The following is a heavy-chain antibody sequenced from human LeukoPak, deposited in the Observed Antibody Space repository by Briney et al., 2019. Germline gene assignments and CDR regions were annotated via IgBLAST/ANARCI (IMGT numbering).Heavy chain of an antibody. D-gene: IGHD3-22*01. V-gene: IGHV5-51*01. CDR3: ASNYYDSSGYYYGGQFDY. Sequence: GESLKISCKGSGYSFTSYWIGWVRQMPGKGLEWMGIIYPGDSDTRYSPSFQGQVTISADKSISTAYLQWSSLKASDTAMYYCASNYYDSSGYYYGGQFDYWGQGTLVTVSS. J-gene: IGHJ4*02. CDR2: IYPGDSDT. CDR1: GYSFTSYW.